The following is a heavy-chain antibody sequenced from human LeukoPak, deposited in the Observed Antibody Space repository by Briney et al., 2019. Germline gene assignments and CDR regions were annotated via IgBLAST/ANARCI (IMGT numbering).Heavy chain of an antibody. CDR2: IYYSGST. J-gene: IGHJ4*02. D-gene: IGHD3-16*02. V-gene: IGHV4-59*01. CDR3: ARGLGHLSLYVY. Sequence: SETLSLTCSVSGGSISSYYWSWIRQPPGKGLERIGYIYYSGSTNYNPSLKSRVTISVDTSKTQFSLKLSSVTAADTAVYYCARGLGHLSLYVYWGQGTLVTVSS. CDR1: GGSISSYY.